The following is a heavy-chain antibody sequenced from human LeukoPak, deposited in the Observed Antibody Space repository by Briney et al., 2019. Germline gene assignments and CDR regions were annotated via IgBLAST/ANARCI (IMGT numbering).Heavy chain of an antibody. D-gene: IGHD5-18*01. CDR2: IIPIFGTA. CDR1: GGTFTSYA. CDR3: ARDSAVDTAMDDAFDI. Sequence: SSVKVSCKASGGTFTSYAISWVRQAPGHGVEWMGGIIPIFGTANYAQKFQGRVTITADESTSTAYMELSSVRSEDTAVYYCARDSAVDTAMDDAFDIWGQGTMVTVSS. J-gene: IGHJ3*02. V-gene: IGHV1-69*13.